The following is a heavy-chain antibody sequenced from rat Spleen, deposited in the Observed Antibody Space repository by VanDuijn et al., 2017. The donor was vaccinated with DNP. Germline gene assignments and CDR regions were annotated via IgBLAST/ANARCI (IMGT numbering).Heavy chain of an antibody. J-gene: IGHJ1*01. Sequence: EVQLVESGGGLVQPGGSIHLSCAASGFTFSTYYMAWVRQAPTKGLEWVASISTGGGNTYYRDSVKGRFTISRDDAQNILYLQMESLRTVETANXYCXXXASXXXYXXXWYXXXWGPGTXXTVS. D-gene: IGHD1-4*01. CDR3: XXXASXXXYXXXWYXXX. CDR2: ISTGGGNT. CDR1: GFTFSTYY. V-gene: IGHV5S11*01.